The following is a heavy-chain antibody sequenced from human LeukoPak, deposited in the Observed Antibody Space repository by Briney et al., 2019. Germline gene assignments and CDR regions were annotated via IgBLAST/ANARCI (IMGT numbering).Heavy chain of an antibody. CDR2: IYYSGST. D-gene: IGHD6-19*01. V-gene: IGHV4-39*07. CDR1: GGSISSSSYY. Sequence: PSETLSLTCTVSGGSISSSSYYWGWIRQPPGKGLEWIGSIYYSGSTNHNPSLKSRVTMSVDTSKNQFSLKLSSVTAADTAVYYCAGQKSGYSSGWPSFDYWGQGTLVTVSS. CDR3: AGQKSGYSSGWPSFDY. J-gene: IGHJ4*02.